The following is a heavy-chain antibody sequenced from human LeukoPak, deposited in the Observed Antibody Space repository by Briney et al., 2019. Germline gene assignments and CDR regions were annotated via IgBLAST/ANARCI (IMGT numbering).Heavy chain of an antibody. CDR2: ISGSGGST. J-gene: IGHJ3*02. Sequence: GGSLRLSCAASGFTFSSYGMSWFGRAPGKGLSWVSPISGSGGSTYYADSVKGRFTISRDNSKNTLYLQMNRLRAEDTALYYCAKAAGYDSRDDAFDIWGQGTMVTVSS. CDR3: AKAAGYDSRDDAFDI. D-gene: IGHD3-22*01. CDR1: GFTFSSYG. V-gene: IGHV3-23*01.